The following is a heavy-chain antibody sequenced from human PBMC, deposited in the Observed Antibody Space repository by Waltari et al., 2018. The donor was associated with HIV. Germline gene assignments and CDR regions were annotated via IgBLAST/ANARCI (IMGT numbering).Heavy chain of an antibody. CDR1: GFTFSNYG. CDR3: VKEHQYSHSWYSYYGMDV. J-gene: IGHJ6*02. V-gene: IGHV3-23*01. CDR2: IRGSGGST. D-gene: IGHD6-13*01. Sequence: EVQVLESGGALVQPGGSLRLSCAASGFTFSNYGMSWVRQAPGKGLELVSTIRGSGGSTYYADSVKGRFTVSRDNSKNTLYLQMNSLRAEDTAVYFCVKEHQYSHSWYSYYGMDVWGQGTTVTVSS.